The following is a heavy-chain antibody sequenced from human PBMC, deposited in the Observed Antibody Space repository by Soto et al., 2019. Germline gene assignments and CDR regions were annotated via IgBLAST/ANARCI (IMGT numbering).Heavy chain of an antibody. J-gene: IGHJ4*02. Sequence: ASVKVSCKASGYTFTGYYMHWVRQAPGQGLEWMGWINPNSGGTNYAQKFQGWVTMTRDTSISTAYMELSRLRSDDTAVYYCARVRSDSSSWYDYWGQGTLVTVSS. D-gene: IGHD6-13*01. V-gene: IGHV1-2*04. CDR3: ARVRSDSSSWYDY. CDR1: GYTFTGYY. CDR2: INPNSGGT.